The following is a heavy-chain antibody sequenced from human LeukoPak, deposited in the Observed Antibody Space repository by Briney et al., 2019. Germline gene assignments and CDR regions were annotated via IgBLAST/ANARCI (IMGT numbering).Heavy chain of an antibody. CDR3: ARTLGRITIFGVDPTSWFDP. J-gene: IGHJ5*02. CDR1: GGSISSSSYY. D-gene: IGHD3-3*01. CDR2: IYYSGST. V-gene: IGHV4-39*01. Sequence: PSETLSLTCTVSGGSISSSSYYWGWIRQPPGKGLEWIGSIYYSGSTYYNPSLKSRVTISVDTSKNQFSLKLSSVTAADTAVYYCARTLGRITIFGVDPTSWFDPWGQGTLVTVSS.